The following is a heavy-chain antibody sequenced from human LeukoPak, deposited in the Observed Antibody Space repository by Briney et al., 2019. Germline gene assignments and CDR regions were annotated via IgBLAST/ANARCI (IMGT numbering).Heavy chain of an antibody. Sequence: PSETLSLTCTVSGGSFSNYYWSWIRQPPGKGLEWIGYVSYTGSTKYNPSLKSRVTISVDTSKNHFSLKLSSVTAADTAVYYCARGQWLPVFDFWGQGTLVTVSS. V-gene: IGHV4-59*01. CDR3: ARGQWLPVFDF. J-gene: IGHJ4*02. CDR1: GGSFSNYY. D-gene: IGHD3-22*01. CDR2: VSYTGST.